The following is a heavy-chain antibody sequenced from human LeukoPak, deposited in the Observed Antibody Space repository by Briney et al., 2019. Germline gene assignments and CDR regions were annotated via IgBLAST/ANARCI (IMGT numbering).Heavy chain of an antibody. CDR2: ISVYNGNT. V-gene: IGHV1-18*03. Sequence: ASVKVSCKASGYSFTTYGISWLRQAPGHGLEWIGWISVYNGNTNYADKVRGRVLVTTDISTTTAYLELRSLRYDDMAVYYCAKMDSDSSGFFSNWGQGTPVTVSS. D-gene: IGHD3-22*01. J-gene: IGHJ1*01. CDR3: AKMDSDSSGFFSN. CDR1: GYSFTTYG.